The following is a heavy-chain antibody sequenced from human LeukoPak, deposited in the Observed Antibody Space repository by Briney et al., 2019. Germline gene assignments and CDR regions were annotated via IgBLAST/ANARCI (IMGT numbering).Heavy chain of an antibody. J-gene: IGHJ6*03. CDR2: INHSGST. CDR3: AREDYDILTGLYYYYYMDV. V-gene: IGHV4-34*01. D-gene: IGHD3-9*01. Sequence: PSETLSLTCAVYGGSFSGYYWSWIRQPPGKGLEWIGEINHSGSTNYNPSLKSRVTMSVDTSKNQFSLKLSSVTAADTAVYYCAREDYDILTGLYYYYYMDVWGKGTTVTISS. CDR1: GGSFSGYY.